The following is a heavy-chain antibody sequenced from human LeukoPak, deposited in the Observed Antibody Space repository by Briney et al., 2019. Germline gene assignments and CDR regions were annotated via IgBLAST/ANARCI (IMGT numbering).Heavy chain of an antibody. Sequence: PSETLSLTCTVSGGSISSGGYYWSWIRQHPGKGLEWIGYIYYSGSTYYNPSLKSRVTISVDTSKNPFSLKLSSVTAADTAVYYCAREVEVVVVVAATPRYFDLWGRGTLVTVSS. D-gene: IGHD2-15*01. CDR2: IYYSGST. V-gene: IGHV4-31*03. J-gene: IGHJ2*01. CDR3: AREVEVVVVVAATPRYFDL. CDR1: GGSISSGGYY.